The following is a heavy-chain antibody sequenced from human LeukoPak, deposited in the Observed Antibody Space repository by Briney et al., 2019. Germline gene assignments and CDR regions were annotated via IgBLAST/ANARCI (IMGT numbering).Heavy chain of an antibody. CDR1: GYTFTSYG. J-gene: IGHJ5*02. CDR3: ARGEVVGVPEKNWFAP. Sequence: ASVKVSCKASGYTFTSYGISWVRQAPGQGLEWMGWISAYNGNTNYAQKLQGRVTMTTDTSTSTAYMELRSLRSDDTAVYYCARGEVVGVPEKNWFAPWGQEPLVTVSS. D-gene: IGHD2-15*01. CDR2: ISAYNGNT. V-gene: IGHV1-18*01.